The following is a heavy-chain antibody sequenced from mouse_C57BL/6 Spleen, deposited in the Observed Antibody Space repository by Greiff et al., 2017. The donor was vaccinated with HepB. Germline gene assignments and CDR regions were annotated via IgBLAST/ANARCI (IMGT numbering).Heavy chain of an antibody. CDR1: GYTFTSYW. J-gene: IGHJ2*01. CDR2: IHPNSGST. V-gene: IGHV1-64*01. Sequence: QVHVKQPGAELVKPGASVKLSCKASGYTFTSYWMHWVKQRPGQGLEWIGMIHPNSGSTNYNEKFKSKATLTVDKSSSTAYMQLSSLTSEDSAVYYCARYPGYYFDYWGQGTTLTVSS. CDR3: ARYPGYYFDY.